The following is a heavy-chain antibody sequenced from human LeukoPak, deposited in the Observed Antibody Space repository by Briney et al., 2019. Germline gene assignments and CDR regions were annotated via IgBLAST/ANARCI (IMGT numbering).Heavy chain of an antibody. CDR3: TKGLYGSGSSPDF. CDR2: ISGSDSST. D-gene: IGHD3-10*01. Sequence: GGSLRLSCAASGFTFSKYAMTWVRQAPGKGLEWVSGISGSDSSTYYADSVKGRLTTSRDNGKNTLYLQMNSLRAEDTAVYYCTKGLYGSGSSPDFWGQGTLVIVSA. CDR1: GFTFSKYA. J-gene: IGHJ4*02. V-gene: IGHV3-23*01.